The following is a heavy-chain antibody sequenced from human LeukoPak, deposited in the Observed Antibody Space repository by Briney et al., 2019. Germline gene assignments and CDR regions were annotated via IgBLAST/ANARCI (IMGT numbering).Heavy chain of an antibody. V-gene: IGHV1-18*01. D-gene: IGHD2-15*01. Sequence: ASVKVSCKASGYTFTSYGISGVGQAPGQGLEWMGWISAYNGNTNYAQRLQGRVTMTTDTSTSTAYMELRSLRSDDTAVYYCAREGYCSGGSCYRGFVYWGQGTLTTVSS. CDR2: ISAYNGNT. CDR1: GYTFTSYG. J-gene: IGHJ4*02. CDR3: AREGYCSGGSCYRGFVY.